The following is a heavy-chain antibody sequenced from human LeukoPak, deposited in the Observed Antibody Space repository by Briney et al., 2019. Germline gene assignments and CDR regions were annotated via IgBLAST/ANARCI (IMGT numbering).Heavy chain of an antibody. CDR2: VYYGGDA. Sequence: SETLSLTCTVSGGSTDSSGSYWGWVRQPPGKGLEWIGCVYYGGDAYYNPSLKSRVTISADLSKNQFSLSLISVTAADTALYYCARLFSRGWPYYYGLGAWGQGTTVTVSS. CDR3: ARLFSRGWPYYYGLGA. V-gene: IGHV4-39*01. J-gene: IGHJ6*02. CDR1: GGSTDSSGSY. D-gene: IGHD6-19*01.